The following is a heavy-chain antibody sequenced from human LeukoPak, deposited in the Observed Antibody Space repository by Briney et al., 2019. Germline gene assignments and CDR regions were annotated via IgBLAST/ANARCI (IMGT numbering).Heavy chain of an antibody. CDR1: GGSFSGYY. CDR3: ARGGEHDYGDYWFDY. CDR2: INHSGST. Sequence: SETLSLTCAVYGGSFSGYYWSWIRQPPGKGLEWIGEINHSGSTNYNPSLKSRVTISVDTSKNQFSLKLSSVTAADTAVYYCARGGEHDYGDYWFDYWGKGTLVTVSS. J-gene: IGHJ4*02. V-gene: IGHV4-34*01. D-gene: IGHD4-17*01.